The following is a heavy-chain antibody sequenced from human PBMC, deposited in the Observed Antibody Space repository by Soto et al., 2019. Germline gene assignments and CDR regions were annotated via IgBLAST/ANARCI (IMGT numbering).Heavy chain of an antibody. CDR2: MNPNSGNT. D-gene: IGHD3-3*02. CDR3: AGPNHAYPILYRMDV. J-gene: IGHJ6*02. V-gene: IGHV1-8*01. Sequence: QVQLVQSGAEVKKPGASVKVSCKASGYTFTSYDINWVRQATGQGLEWMGWMNPNSGNTGYAQKFQGRVTMTRNTSMSTAYIELSSLRSEVTAVYYCAGPNHAYPILYRMDVWGQGTTGT. CDR1: GYTFTSYD.